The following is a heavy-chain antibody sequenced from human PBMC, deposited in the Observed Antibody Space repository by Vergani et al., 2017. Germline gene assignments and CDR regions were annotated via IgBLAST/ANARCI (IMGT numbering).Heavy chain of an antibody. J-gene: IGHJ4*02. V-gene: IGHV4-59*08. Sequence: QVQLQESGPGLVKPSETLSLTCTVSGGSIRSYYWSWIRQPPGKGLEWIGYIYNSGSTKYNPSLKSRVSISIDTSKNQFYLNLSSVTAADTAVYYCARLWDYWGQGTLVTVSS. CDR2: IYNSGST. CDR1: GGSIRSYY. D-gene: IGHD3-16*01. CDR3: ARLWDY.